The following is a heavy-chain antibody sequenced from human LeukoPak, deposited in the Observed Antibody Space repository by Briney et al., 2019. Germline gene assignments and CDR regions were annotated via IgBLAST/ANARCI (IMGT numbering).Heavy chain of an antibody. J-gene: IGHJ4*02. Sequence: GGSVRLSCAASGFTYSSYWMSWVGQAPGKGLEWVANIKQDGSEKYYVDSVKGRFTISRDNAKNSLYLQMNSLRAEDTAVYYCAREMAMALHDPYFDFWDPGNLVTVSS. CDR3: AREMAMALHDPYFDF. D-gene: IGHD5-18*01. CDR1: GFTYSSYW. CDR2: IKQDGSEK. V-gene: IGHV3-7*04.